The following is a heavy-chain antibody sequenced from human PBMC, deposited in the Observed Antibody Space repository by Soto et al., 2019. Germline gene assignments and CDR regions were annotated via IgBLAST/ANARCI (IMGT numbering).Heavy chain of an antibody. J-gene: IGHJ4*02. CDR1: GGSFSGYY. D-gene: IGHD2-15*01. V-gene: IGHV4-34*01. CDR2: INHSGST. CDR3: ARALPPPALVVAATGDGYFDY. Sequence: QVQLQQWGAGLLKPSETLSLTCAVYGGSFSGYYWSWIRQPPGKGLEWIGEINHSGSTNYNPSLKSRVTISVDTSKNQFSLKLSSVTAADTAVYYCARALPPPALVVAATGDGYFDYWGQGTLVTVSS.